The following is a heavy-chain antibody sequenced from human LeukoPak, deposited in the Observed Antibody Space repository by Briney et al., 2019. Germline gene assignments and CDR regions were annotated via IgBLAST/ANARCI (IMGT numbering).Heavy chain of an antibody. CDR2: INHSGST. D-gene: IGHD2-2*01. CDR3: ARDQEAYCSSTSCYEYSYYMDV. J-gene: IGHJ6*03. Sequence: KPSETLSLTCGVYGVSFNAYYWSWIRQPPGKGLEWIGEINHSGSTNDNPSLKSRVTISVDTSKNQFSLKLSSVTAADTAVYYCARDQEAYCSSTSCYEYSYYMDVWGKGTTVTISS. CDR1: GVSFNAYY. V-gene: IGHV4-34*01.